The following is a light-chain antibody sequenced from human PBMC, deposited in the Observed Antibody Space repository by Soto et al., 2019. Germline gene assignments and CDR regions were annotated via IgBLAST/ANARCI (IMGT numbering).Light chain of an antibody. V-gene: IGLV2-14*01. Sequence: QSVRTQPASVSGSPGQSITISCTGTSSDVGSYNYVSWYQQHPGKAPKLMIYDVSNRPSGVSNRFSGSKSGNTASLTISGLQAEDEADYYCSSYTSNSTLPYVFGTGTKVTVL. CDR3: SSYTSNSTLPYV. J-gene: IGLJ1*01. CDR1: SSDVGSYNY. CDR2: DVS.